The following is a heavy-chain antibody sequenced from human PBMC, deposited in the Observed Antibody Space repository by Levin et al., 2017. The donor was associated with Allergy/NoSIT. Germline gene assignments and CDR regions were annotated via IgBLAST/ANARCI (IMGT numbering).Heavy chain of an antibody. CDR3: AGSRVDTAMITLDY. J-gene: IGHJ4*02. CDR2: VSNHGGT. Sequence: ESLKISCTVSGGSISGYYCSWIRQPPGKGLEWIGYVSNHGGTNYNPSLKSRVTISVDTSKNQCSLNLSSVTAADTAVYYCAGSRVDTAMITLDYWGQGTLVTVSS. D-gene: IGHD5-18*01. V-gene: IGHV4-59*01. CDR1: GGSISGYY.